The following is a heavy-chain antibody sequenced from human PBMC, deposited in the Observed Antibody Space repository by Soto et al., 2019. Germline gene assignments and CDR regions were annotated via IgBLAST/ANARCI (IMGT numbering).Heavy chain of an antibody. CDR3: ARVSGYCDSTTCYTGLSFLEWLPNYGMDV. CDR2: LSYDGSID. Sequence: PGGSLRLSCAAAGFTFSKYAMYWVRQAPGKGLEWVAVLSYDGSIDYYADSVKGRFTISRVNSKNSLHLQMNSLGAEDTAVYFCARVSGYCDSTTCYTGLSFLEWLPNYGMDVWGQGTTVTVSS. D-gene: IGHD2-2*02. J-gene: IGHJ6*02. CDR1: GFTFSKYA. V-gene: IGHV3-30-3*01.